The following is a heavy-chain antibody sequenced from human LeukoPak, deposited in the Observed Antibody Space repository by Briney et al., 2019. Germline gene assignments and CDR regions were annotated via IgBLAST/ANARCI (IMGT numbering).Heavy chain of an antibody. CDR2: IYPGYSDT. J-gene: IGHJ4*02. Sequence: GASLKISWNGSGYSFTSYWIGWGRQMAGKVQERRGIIYPGYSDTRYSPSFQGQVTISAAKSISTAYLQWSSLKASDTAMYYCARLWFGELFTPLYFDYWGQGTLVTVSS. CDR3: ARLWFGELFTPLYFDY. V-gene: IGHV5-51*01. CDR1: GYSFTSYW. D-gene: IGHD3-10*01.